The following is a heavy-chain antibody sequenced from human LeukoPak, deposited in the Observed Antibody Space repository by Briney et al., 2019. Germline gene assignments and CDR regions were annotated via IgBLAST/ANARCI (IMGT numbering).Heavy chain of an antibody. CDR1: GFSFGSYG. J-gene: IGHJ1*01. Sequence: GRSLRLSSAASGFSFGSYGMHWVRQAPGKGLEWVAFIRYGGSHQFYADSVRGRFTISRDNPKNTLYLQMNSLRGEDTAVYFCARDSGTWFYLQDWGQGTLVTVSS. V-gene: IGHV3-33*01. D-gene: IGHD2/OR15-2a*01. CDR2: IRYGGSHQ. CDR3: ARDSGTWFYLQD.